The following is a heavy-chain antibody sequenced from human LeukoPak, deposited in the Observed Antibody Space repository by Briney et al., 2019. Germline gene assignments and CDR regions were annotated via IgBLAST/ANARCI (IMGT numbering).Heavy chain of an antibody. D-gene: IGHD1-1*01. V-gene: IGHV3-23*01. CDR3: AKGHSAHGTGFDY. Sequence: PGGSLRLSCAASGLTFTSFAMSWVRQGPGKGLEWVSAISGSGDTTYYADSVKGRFTISRDNLENTLYTQMNSLRVEDTAVYYCAKGHSAHGTGFDYWGQGTLVIVSS. CDR1: GLTFTSFA. CDR2: ISGSGDTT. J-gene: IGHJ4*02.